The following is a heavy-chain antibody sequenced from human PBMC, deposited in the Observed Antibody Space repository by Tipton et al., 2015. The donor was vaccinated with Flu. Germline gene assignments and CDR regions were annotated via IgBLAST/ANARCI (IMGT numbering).Heavy chain of an antibody. CDR3: ASKVANGGVWEPLDY. Sequence: TLSLTCAVYGGSFSAYYWSWIRQLQGTGLAWVWEISNSETTNSNPSLTSRVTVSADTSKKQFYLKLTSVTAADTAVYYCASKVANGGVWEPLDYWGHGTLVMVPS. CDR2: ISNSETT. D-gene: IGHD7-27*01. CDR1: GGSFSAYY. V-gene: IGHV4-34*01. J-gene: IGHJ4*01.